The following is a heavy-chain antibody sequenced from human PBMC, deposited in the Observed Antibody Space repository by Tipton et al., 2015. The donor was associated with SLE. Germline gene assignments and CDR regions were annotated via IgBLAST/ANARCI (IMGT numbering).Heavy chain of an antibody. J-gene: IGHJ5*02. CDR3: ARRLAYCDSERCRNWFDP. CDR2: IYYSGST. V-gene: IGHV4-39*01. D-gene: IGHD2-21*01. Sequence: TLSLTCTVSGGSISSNNYYWGWGWIRQSPGKGLEWIGTIYYSGSTYYNPSLKSRLTISVDTSKKQFSLKLSSVTAADTAVYYCARRLAYCDSERCRNWFDPWGQGTLVTVSS. CDR1: GGSISSNNYY.